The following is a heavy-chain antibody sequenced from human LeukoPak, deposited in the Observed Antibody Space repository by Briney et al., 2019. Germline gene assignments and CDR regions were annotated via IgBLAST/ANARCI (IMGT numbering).Heavy chain of an antibody. CDR3: ARHRAPTVIVWFDP. CDR2: IYYSGST. D-gene: IGHD2/OR15-2a*01. CDR1: GGSISSSSYY. J-gene: IGHJ5*02. Sequence: SETLSLTCTVSGGSISSSSYYWGWIRQPPGKGLEWIGSIYYSGSTYYNPSLKSRVTISVDTSKNQFSLKPSSVTAADTAVYYCARHRAPTVIVWFDPWGQGTLVTVSS. V-gene: IGHV4-39*01.